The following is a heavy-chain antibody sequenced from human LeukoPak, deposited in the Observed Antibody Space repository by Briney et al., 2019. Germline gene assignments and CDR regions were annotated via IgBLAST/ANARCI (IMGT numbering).Heavy chain of an antibody. V-gene: IGHV3-74*01. CDR1: GFSFNTYW. Sequence: GGSLRLTCAASGFSFNTYWMHWVRQAPGKGLVWVSRINSDGINTNYADSVKGRFTLYRDTAKNTLYMQMTSLRAADPAVYYCATGPRGGTLDYWGQGTLVTVSS. CDR3: ATGPRGGTLDY. CDR2: INSDGINT. J-gene: IGHJ4*02. D-gene: IGHD3-10*01.